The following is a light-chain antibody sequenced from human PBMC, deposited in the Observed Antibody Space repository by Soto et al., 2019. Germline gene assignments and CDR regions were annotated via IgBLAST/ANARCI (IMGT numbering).Light chain of an antibody. CDR1: QTFXNR. CDR2: XAS. CDR3: QQYKSSST. V-gene: IGKV1-5*03. Sequence: IQVTQCPSTLCASVGDRVTITCRASQTFXNRLVWYQQKPGKAPKLLIYXASTLESAVPSRFSGSGSGTEFTITITSLQPDDVGVYYCQQYKSSSTFGQGTKVDIK. J-gene: IGKJ1*01.